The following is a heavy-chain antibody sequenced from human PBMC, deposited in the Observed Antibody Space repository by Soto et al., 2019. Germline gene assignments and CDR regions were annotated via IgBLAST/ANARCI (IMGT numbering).Heavy chain of an antibody. J-gene: IGHJ6*02. CDR2: IYPGDSDT. CDR3: ARARVARLYYYYGMDV. Sequence: PGESLKISCKGSGYSFTSYWIGWVRQMPGKGLEWMGIIYPGDSDTRYSPSFQGQVTISADKSISTAYLQWSSLKASDTAMYYCARARVARLYYYYGMDVWGQGTTVTVSS. D-gene: IGHD5-12*01. V-gene: IGHV5-51*01. CDR1: GYSFTSYW.